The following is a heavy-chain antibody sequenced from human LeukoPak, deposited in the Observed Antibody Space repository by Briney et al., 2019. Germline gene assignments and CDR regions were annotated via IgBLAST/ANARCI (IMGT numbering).Heavy chain of an antibody. D-gene: IGHD3-16*01. CDR1: GGTFSSYA. J-gene: IGHJ4*02. Sequence: SVKVSCKASGGTFSSYAISWVRQAPGQGLEWMGGIIPIFGTANYAQKFQGRVTITAYESTITAYTELTSLRPEDTAVYYCARGDVVGAYSYSFFDYWGQGTLVTVSS. CDR2: IIPIFGTA. V-gene: IGHV1-69*13. CDR3: ARGDVVGAYSYSFFDY.